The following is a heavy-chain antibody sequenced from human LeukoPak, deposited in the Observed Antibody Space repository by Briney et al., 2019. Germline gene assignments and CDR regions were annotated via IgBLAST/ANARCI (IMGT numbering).Heavy chain of an antibody. Sequence: TSSETLSLTCTVSGGSISSSSYYWGWIRQPPGKGLEWIGSIYYSGSTYYNPSLKSRVTISVDTSKDQFSLKLSSVTAADTAVYYCARKRRLRGIVVVVAAKAVDAFDIWGQGTMVTVSS. CDR3: ARKRRLRGIVVVVAAKAVDAFDI. V-gene: IGHV4-39*07. CDR2: IYYSGST. CDR1: GGSISSSSYY. J-gene: IGHJ3*02. D-gene: IGHD2-15*01.